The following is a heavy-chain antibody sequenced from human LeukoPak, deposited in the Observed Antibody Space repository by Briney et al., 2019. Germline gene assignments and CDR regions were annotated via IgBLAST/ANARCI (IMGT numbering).Heavy chain of an antibody. D-gene: IGHD3-22*01. CDR2: INTNTGNP. Sequence: ASVKVSCKASGYAFTSYAMNWVRQAPGQGLEWMGWINTNTGNPTYAQGFTGRFVFSLDTSVSTAYLQISSLKAEDTAVYYCASGVHDSSGYYEWVIDYWGQGTLVTVSS. V-gene: IGHV7-4-1*02. CDR1: GYAFTSYA. J-gene: IGHJ4*02. CDR3: ASGVHDSSGYYEWVIDY.